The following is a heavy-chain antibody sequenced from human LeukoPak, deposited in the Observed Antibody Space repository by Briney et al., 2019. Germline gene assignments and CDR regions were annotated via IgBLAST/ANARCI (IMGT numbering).Heavy chain of an antibody. Sequence: GGSLRLSCAAPGFTFSSHVMHWVRQAPGKGLEWLAVISKDGSSEFCADSVKGRFTISRDNSKNTLYLQMNSLRVEDTALYYCARDEGTVWNIKNYGFDVWGQGTVVTVSS. D-gene: IGHD1/OR15-1a*01. J-gene: IGHJ3*01. CDR2: ISKDGSSE. CDR1: GFTFSSHV. CDR3: ARDEGTVWNIKNYGFDV. V-gene: IGHV3-30*01.